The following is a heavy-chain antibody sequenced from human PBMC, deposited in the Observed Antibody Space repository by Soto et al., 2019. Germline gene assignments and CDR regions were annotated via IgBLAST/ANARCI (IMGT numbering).Heavy chain of an antibody. CDR3: AREDHFVADS. CDR2: INPNSGST. J-gene: IGHJ5*01. V-gene: IGHV1-46*04. CDR1: GYSFTDFY. D-gene: IGHD6-6*01. Sequence: QVQLVQSGAEVKKPGASMRISCKASGYSFTDFYIYWLRQAPGQGPEWMGMINPNSGSTTYAPKLQGRVTMTRGRSTTTVYMQLRSLQSEDTAVYYCAREDHFVADSWGQGTLVIVSS.